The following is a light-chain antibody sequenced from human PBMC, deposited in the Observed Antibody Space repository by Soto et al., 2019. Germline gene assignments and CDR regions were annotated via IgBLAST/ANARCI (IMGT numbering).Light chain of an antibody. CDR3: QQYGTSPRT. CDR1: QTISGTY. J-gene: IGKJ1*01. V-gene: IGKV3-20*01. CDR2: GAS. Sequence: EIVLTQSPGTLSLSPGERATLSCRASQTISGTYLAWYQQKPGQAPRLLIHGASTRATGIADRFSGSGSGTDFTLTISRLEPEDSAVYYCQQYGTSPRTFGQGTKVDIK.